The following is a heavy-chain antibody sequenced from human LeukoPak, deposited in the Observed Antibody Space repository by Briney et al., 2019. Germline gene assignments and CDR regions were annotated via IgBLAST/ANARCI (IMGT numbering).Heavy chain of an antibody. CDR1: GFSFSSYG. V-gene: IGHV3-33*01. J-gene: IGHJ4*02. CDR2: IWYDGSNK. CDR3: ARVKYSASGLDY. Sequence: GGSLRLSCAASGFSFSSYGMHWVRQAPGKGLEWVAVIWYDGSNKNYADSVKGRFTISRDNAKNSLYLQMNSLRAEDTAVYYCARVKYSASGLDYWGQGTLVTVSS. D-gene: IGHD3-10*01.